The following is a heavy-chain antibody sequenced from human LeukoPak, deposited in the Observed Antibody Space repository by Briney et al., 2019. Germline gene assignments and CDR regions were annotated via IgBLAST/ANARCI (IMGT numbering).Heavy chain of an antibody. CDR2: IYYSGST. D-gene: IGHD3-10*01. J-gene: IGHJ4*02. CDR1: GGSFSGYY. Sequence: SETLSLTCAVYGGSFSGYYWSWIRQPPGKGLEWIGYIYYSGSTNYNPSLKSRVTISVDTSKNQFSLKLSSVTAADTAVYYCARGAMVRGVDARMVNDYWGQGTLVTVSS. CDR3: ARGAMVRGVDARMVNDY. V-gene: IGHV4-59*01.